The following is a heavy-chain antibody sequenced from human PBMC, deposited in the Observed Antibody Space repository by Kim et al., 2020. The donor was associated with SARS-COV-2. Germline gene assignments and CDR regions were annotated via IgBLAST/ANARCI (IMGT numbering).Heavy chain of an antibody. D-gene: IGHD2-21*02. Sequence: SVKVSCKASGGTFSSYAISWVRQAPGQGLEWMGGIIPIFGTANYAQKFQGRVTITADESTSTAYMELSSLRSEDTAVYYCASASTCGGDCYPPRYYGMDVWGQGTTVTVSS. CDR3: ASASTCGGDCYPPRYYGMDV. CDR1: GGTFSSYA. V-gene: IGHV1-69*13. J-gene: IGHJ6*02. CDR2: IIPIFGTA.